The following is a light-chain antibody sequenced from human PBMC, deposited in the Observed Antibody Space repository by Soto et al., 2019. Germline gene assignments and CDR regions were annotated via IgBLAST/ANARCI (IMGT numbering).Light chain of an antibody. CDR3: QQYHSSRLT. Sequence: DIQMTQSPSTLSASVGDRVTITCRASQYISGWLAWYQQKPGKAPILLIYDASSLQSGVPSRFSGSGSGTEFTLTINGLQTDDFAIYFGQQYHSSRLTFGHGTKVDIK. CDR2: DAS. CDR1: QYISGW. J-gene: IGKJ3*01. V-gene: IGKV1-5*01.